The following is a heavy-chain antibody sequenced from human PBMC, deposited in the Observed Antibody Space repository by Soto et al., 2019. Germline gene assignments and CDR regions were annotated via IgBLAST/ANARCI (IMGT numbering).Heavy chain of an antibody. V-gene: IGHV4-59*12. Sequence: PSETLSLTSTVSGGSISSYYWSWIRQPPGKGLEWIGYIYYSGSTNYNPSLKSRVTISVDTSKNQFSLKLSSVTAADTAVYYCARASRYCTNGVCYRDGRRDYYYYMDVWGKGTTVTVSS. CDR3: ARASRYCTNGVCYRDGRRDYYYYMDV. D-gene: IGHD2-8*01. J-gene: IGHJ6*03. CDR1: GGSISSYY. CDR2: IYYSGST.